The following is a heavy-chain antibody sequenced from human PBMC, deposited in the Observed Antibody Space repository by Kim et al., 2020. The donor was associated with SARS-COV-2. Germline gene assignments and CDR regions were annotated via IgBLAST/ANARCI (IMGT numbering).Heavy chain of an antibody. J-gene: IGHJ6*02. CDR3: AVDGVRWYLEPSAYMDV. D-gene: IGHD2-15*01. CDR2: INAGNGNT. Sequence: ASVKVSCKASGYTFTSYAMHWVRQAPGQRLEWMGWINAGNGNTKYSQKFQGRVTITRDTSASTAYMELSSLRSEDTAVYYCAVDGVRWYLEPSAYMDVWGQGTTVTVSS. CDR1: GYTFTSYA. V-gene: IGHV1-3*01.